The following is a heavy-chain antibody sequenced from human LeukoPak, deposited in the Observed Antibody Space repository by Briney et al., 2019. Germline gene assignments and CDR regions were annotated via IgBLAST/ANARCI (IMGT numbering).Heavy chain of an antibody. CDR2: IYYSGST. CDR3: ARLNLEWLLLSFDY. Sequence: SETLSLTCAVSGGSISSANYYWGWIRQPPGKGLEWIGSIYYSGSTYYNSSLKSRVTISVDTSKNQFSLKLSSVTAADTAVYYCARLNLEWLLLSFDYWGQGTLVTVSS. V-gene: IGHV4-39*01. J-gene: IGHJ4*02. CDR1: GGSISSANYY. D-gene: IGHD3-3*01.